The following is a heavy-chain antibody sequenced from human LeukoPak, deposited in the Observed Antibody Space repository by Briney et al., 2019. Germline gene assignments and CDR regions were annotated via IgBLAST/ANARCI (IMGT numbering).Heavy chain of an antibody. CDR2: MYYSGST. CDR1: GGPGSSSSCY. J-gene: IGHJ4*02. Sequence: SWTFALNCTVAGGPGSSSSCYWGWIRQPPVKGLKWMGSMYYSGSTYYNPSLKSRVTLSVDTSKSQFSLKLSSVTAADTAVYFCARHPGYYDSSGPKDYWGQGTLVTVSS. CDR3: ARHPGYYDSSGPKDY. V-gene: IGHV4-39*01. D-gene: IGHD3-22*01.